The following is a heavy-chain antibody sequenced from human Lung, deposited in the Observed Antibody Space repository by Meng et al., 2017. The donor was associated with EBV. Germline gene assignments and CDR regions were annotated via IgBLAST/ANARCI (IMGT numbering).Heavy chain of an antibody. J-gene: IGHJ4*02. V-gene: IGHV1-18*01. CDR1: GYTFTSYG. CDR3: AREADGATFDY. CDR2: ISGYNGNT. Sequence: QVQVVQSGAEVEKPGDSVKVSCEASGYTFTSYGISWVRQAPGQGLEWMGWISGYNGNTNYAQKLQGRVTMTTDTSTSTAYMELRSLRSDDTAVYYCAREADGATFDYWGQGTLVTVSS. D-gene: IGHD1-26*01.